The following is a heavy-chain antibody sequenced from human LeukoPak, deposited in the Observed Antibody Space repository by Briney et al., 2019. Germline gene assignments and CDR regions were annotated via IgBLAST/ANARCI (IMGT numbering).Heavy chain of an antibody. J-gene: IGHJ4*02. CDR2: IYSGGST. CDR1: GFTVSSNY. V-gene: IGHV3-66*01. CDR3: TTKRGYSYGYAD. Sequence: GGSLRLSCAASGFTVSSNYMSCVRQAPGKGLEWLSVIYSGGSTYYADSLKSRFTISRDNSKNPLYLQMNSLRAEDTAVYYCTTKRGYSYGYADWGQGTLVTVSS. D-gene: IGHD5-18*01.